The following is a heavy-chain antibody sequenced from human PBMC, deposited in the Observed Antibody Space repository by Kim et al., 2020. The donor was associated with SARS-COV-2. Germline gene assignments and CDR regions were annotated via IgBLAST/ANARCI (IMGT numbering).Heavy chain of an antibody. D-gene: IGHD3-3*01. V-gene: IGHV4-34*01. CDR2: MDKNGTT. Sequence: SETLSLTCAVYGGSFSGYYWSWIRQPPGKGRAWMGEMDKNGTTNYNPPLKSGLTIPIDTSRKQSSWKVSWVPAGDTAVYYCARGREWFVGTYFHLAYWG. CDR1: GGSFSGYY. CDR3: ARGREWFVGTYFHLAY. J-gene: IGHJ4*01.